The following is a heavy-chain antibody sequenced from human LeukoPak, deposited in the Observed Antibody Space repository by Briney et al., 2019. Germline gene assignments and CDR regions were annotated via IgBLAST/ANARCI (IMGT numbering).Heavy chain of an antibody. D-gene: IGHD2-2*02. CDR3: ARQGCSSTSCYTRSGYYYYGMDV. V-gene: IGHV4-59*08. CDR2: ISDIGSI. J-gene: IGHJ6*02. CDR1: GGSISSYY. Sequence: SETLSLTCTVSGGSISSYYWSWIRQPPGKGLEWIAYISDIGSINYNPSLKSRVTISVDTSKNQFSLKLSSVTAADTAVYYCARQGCSSTSCYTRSGYYYYGMDVWGQGTTVTVSS.